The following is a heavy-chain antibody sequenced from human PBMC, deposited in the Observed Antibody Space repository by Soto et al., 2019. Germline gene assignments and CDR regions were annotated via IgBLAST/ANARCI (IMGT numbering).Heavy chain of an antibody. D-gene: IGHD1-26*01. J-gene: IGHJ4*02. CDR1: GFTFSSYN. V-gene: IGHV3-21*01. CDR2: FGVSIPYI. Sequence: EVQLVESGGGLVKPGGSLRLSCAASGFTFSSYNMNWVRQAPGKGLEWVSSFGVSIPYIYYADSVKGRFTISRDNAKNSLFLKMNNMRAEHTAVYYGAKTPGGYYYRGYCDYWGQGTLVTVSS. CDR3: AKTPGGYYYRGYCDY.